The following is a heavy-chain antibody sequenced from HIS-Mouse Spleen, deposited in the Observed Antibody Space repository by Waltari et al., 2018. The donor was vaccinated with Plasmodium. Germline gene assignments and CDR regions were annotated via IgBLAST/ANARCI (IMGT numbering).Heavy chain of an antibody. CDR1: GGSISSRSYY. V-gene: IGHV4-39*07. D-gene: IGHD1-7*01. J-gene: IGHJ4*02. CDR2: IYYSGST. CDR3: ARDRITGTSYFDY. Sequence: QLQLQESGPGLVKPSETLSPTCTVPGGSISSRSYYWGWPRQPPGKGLEWIGSIYYSGSTYYNPSLKSRVTISVDTSKNQFSLKLSSVTAADTAVYYCARDRITGTSYFDYWGQGTLVTVSS.